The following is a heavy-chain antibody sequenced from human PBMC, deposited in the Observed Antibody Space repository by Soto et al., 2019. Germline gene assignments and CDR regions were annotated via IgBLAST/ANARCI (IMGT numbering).Heavy chain of an antibody. J-gene: IGHJ4*02. D-gene: IGHD1-26*01. CDR3: ARRGRYGGGYTDFDS. CDR2: INLDGSDK. Sequence: EVQLVESGGGLVQPGGSLRLSCAASGFTFSTYWINWVRQAPGKGLEWVANINLDGSDKYYVDSVKGRFTISRDNAKNSVYLQMNSLRVEDTAVYYCARRGRYGGGYTDFDSWGQGTLVTVSS. CDR1: GFTFSTYW. V-gene: IGHV3-7*05.